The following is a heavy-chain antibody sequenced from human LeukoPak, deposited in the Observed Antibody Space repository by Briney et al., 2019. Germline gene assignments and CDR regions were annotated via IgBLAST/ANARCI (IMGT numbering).Heavy chain of an antibody. V-gene: IGHV3-7*02. J-gene: IGHJ4*02. Sequence: GGSLTLSCAASGFPFRSYCMSWLPRARGKALEWVANIKQDGSEKYYVDSVKGRFTISRDNAKNSLYLQMNSLRAEDTAVYYCASGTWIPDSWGQGTLVTVSS. CDR3: ASGTWIPDS. CDR1: GFPFRSYC. D-gene: IGHD5-18*01. CDR2: IKQDGSEK.